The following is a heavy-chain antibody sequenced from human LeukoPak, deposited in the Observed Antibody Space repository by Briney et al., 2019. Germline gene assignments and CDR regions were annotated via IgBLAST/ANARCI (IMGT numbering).Heavy chain of an antibody. CDR3: VRDWDHYDFDS. J-gene: IGHJ5*01. V-gene: IGHV3-74*01. Sequence: GGSLTLSCAASGFTFNKYYIHWVRQAPGKGLVWVSRVNGVGSEGIYADSVKGRFSIFRDNAKNTVYLQMNSLTAEDTAMYYCVRDWDHYDFDSWGQGTLVTVSS. CDR2: VNGVGSEG. D-gene: IGHD3-16*01. CDR1: GFTFNKYY.